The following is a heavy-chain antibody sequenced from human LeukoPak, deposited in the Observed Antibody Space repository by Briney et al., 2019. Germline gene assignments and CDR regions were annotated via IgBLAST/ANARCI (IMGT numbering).Heavy chain of an antibody. CDR2: ISGSGGST. CDR3: AKEMGYCSGGSCYGFDY. CDR1: GFTFSSYA. D-gene: IGHD2-15*01. Sequence: PGGSLRLSCAVSGFTFSSYAMSWVRQAPGKGLEWVSAISGSGGSTYYADSVKGRFTISRDNSKNTLYLQMNSLRAEDTAVYYCAKEMGYCSGGSCYGFDYWGQGTLVTVSS. V-gene: IGHV3-23*01. J-gene: IGHJ4*02.